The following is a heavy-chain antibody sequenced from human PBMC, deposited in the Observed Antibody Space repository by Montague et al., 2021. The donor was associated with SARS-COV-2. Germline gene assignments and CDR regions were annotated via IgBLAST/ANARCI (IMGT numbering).Heavy chain of an antibody. D-gene: IGHD7-27*01. CDR3: AKRPLGGAFDI. J-gene: IGHJ3*02. CDR2: ISGSGGRT. CDR1: EFTFSSYG. V-gene: IGHV3-23*01. Sequence: SLRLSCAASEFTFSSYGMSWVRQAPGKGLEWVSSISGSGGRTYYADSVKGRFTISRDNSKNMLYLQMNSLRADDTAIYYCAKRPLGGAFDIWGQGTMVTVSS.